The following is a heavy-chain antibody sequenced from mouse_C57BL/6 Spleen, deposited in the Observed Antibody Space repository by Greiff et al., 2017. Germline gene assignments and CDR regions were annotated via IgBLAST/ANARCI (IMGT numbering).Heavy chain of an antibody. CDR2: ISDGGSYT. CDR1: GFTFSSYA. V-gene: IGHV5-4*03. J-gene: IGHJ2*01. D-gene: IGHD1-1*01. CDR3: ARGDRSSSFDY. Sequence: EVMLVESGGGLVKPGGSLKLSCAASGFTFSSYAMSWVRQTPEKRLEWVATISDGGSYTYYPDNVKGRFTISRDNAKNNLYLQMSHPKSEDTAMYYCARGDRSSSFDYWGQGTTLTVSS.